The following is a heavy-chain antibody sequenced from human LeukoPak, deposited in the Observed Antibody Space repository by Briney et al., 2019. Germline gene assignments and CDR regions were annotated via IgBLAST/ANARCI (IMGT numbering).Heavy chain of an antibody. J-gene: IGHJ4*02. CDR1: GYSFTSYW. D-gene: IGHD4-23*01. CDR3: ARHGKSGGHVRIDY. V-gene: IGHV5-51*01. Sequence: PGESLKISCKGSGYSFTSYWIGWVRQMPGKDLEWMGIIYPGDSDTRYSPSFQGQVTTSAAKSISTAYLQWSSLKASAPAMYYCARHGKSGGHVRIDYWGQGTLVTVSS. CDR2: IYPGDSDT.